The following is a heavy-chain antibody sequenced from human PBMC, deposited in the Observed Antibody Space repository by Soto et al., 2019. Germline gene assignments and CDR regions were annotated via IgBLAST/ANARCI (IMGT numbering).Heavy chain of an antibody. J-gene: IGHJ4*02. CDR3: ARDSSSWIRYFDY. D-gene: IGHD6-13*01. CDR1: GGSISSGGYY. CDR2: IYYSGST. V-gene: IGHV4-31*03. Sequence: SETLSLTRTVSGGSISSGGYYWSWIRQHPGKGLEWIGYIYYSGSTYYNPSLKSRVTISVDTSKNQFSLKLSSVTAADTAVYYCARDSSSWIRYFDYWGQGTLVTVSS.